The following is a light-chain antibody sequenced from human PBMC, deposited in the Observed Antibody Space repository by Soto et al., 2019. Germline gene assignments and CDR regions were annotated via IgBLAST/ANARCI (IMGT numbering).Light chain of an antibody. J-gene: IGLJ1*01. CDR2: DTS. CDR1: TGAVTSGHY. V-gene: IGLV7-46*01. Sequence: QAVVTQAPSLTVSPGGTVTLTCASSTGAVTSGHYPYWFQQNPGQAPRTLIYDTSNKHSRNPARFSGSLLGAKAALTFSGAQPEDEAEYYCLLSLCGVGYVFGSGTKVTVL. CDR3: LLSLCGVGYV.